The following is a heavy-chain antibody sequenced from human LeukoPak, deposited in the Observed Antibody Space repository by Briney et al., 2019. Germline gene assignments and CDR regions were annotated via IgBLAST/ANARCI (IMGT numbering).Heavy chain of an antibody. CDR2: ISSSSSTI. V-gene: IGHV3-48*01. J-gene: IGHJ3*02. CDR1: GFTFSGYS. D-gene: IGHD3-3*01. Sequence: GGSLRLSCAASGFTFSGYSMNWVRQAPGKGLVWVSYISSSSSTIYYADSVKGRFTISRDNAKNSLYLQMNSLRAEDTAVYYCARVMIAGPYYDFWSGPSYDAFDIWGQGTMVTVSS. CDR3: ARVMIAGPYYDFWSGPSYDAFDI.